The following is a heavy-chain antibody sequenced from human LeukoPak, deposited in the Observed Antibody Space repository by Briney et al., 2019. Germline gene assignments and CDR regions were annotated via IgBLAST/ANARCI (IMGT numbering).Heavy chain of an antibody. Sequence: PGGSLRLSCAASGFTFSSYWMSWVRQAPGKGLEWVANIKQDGSEKYYVDSVKGRFTISRDNAKNLLYLQMNSPRAEDTAVYYCARDTAMGQFDYWGQGTLVTVSS. J-gene: IGHJ4*02. CDR1: GFTFSSYW. CDR2: IKQDGSEK. V-gene: IGHV3-7*01. D-gene: IGHD5-18*01. CDR3: ARDTAMGQFDY.